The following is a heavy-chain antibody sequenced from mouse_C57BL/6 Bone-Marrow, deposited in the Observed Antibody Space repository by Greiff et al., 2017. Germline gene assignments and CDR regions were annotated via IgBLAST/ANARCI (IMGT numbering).Heavy chain of an antibody. CDR1: GYTFTSYG. Sequence: QVHVKQSGAELARPGASVKLSCKASGYTFTSYGISWVKQRTGQGLEWIGEIYPRSGNTYYNEKFKGKATLTADKSSSTAYMELRSLTSEDSAVYFCASYYGSSYRGLDYWGQGTTLTVSS. D-gene: IGHD1-1*01. CDR3: ASYYGSSYRGLDY. J-gene: IGHJ2*01. CDR2: IYPRSGNT. V-gene: IGHV1-81*01.